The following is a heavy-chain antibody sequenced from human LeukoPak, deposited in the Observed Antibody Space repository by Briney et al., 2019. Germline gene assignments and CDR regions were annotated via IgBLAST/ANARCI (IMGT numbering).Heavy chain of an antibody. D-gene: IGHD3-22*01. J-gene: IGHJ4*02. CDR1: GYTFTGYY. V-gene: IGHV1-2*02. CDR2: INPNSGGT. Sequence: ASVKVSCKASGYTFTGYYMHWVRQAPGQGLEWMGWINPNSGGTNYAQKFQGRVTMTRDTSINTAYMELSRLRSDDTAVYYCARALVDFYDSPFLDYWGQGTLVTVSS. CDR3: ARALVDFYDSPFLDY.